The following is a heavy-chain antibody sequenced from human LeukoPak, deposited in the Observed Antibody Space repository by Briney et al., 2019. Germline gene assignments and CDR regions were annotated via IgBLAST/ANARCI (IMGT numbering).Heavy chain of an antibody. V-gene: IGHV1-69*05. J-gene: IGHJ4*02. D-gene: IGHD3-22*01. CDR2: IIPIFGTA. Sequence: GASVKVSCKASGGTFSSYAISWVRQAPGQGLEWMGGIIPIFGTANYAQKFQGRVTITTDESTSTAYMELSSLRSEDTAVYYRARGSQYYDSSGYYSYYFDYWGQGTLVTVSS. CDR3: ARGSQYYDSSGYYSYYFDY. CDR1: GGTFSSYA.